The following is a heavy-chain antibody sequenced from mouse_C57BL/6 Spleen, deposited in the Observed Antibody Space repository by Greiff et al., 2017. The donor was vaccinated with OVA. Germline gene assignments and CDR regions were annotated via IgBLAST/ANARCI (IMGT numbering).Heavy chain of an antibody. CDR2: IYPSDSEN. D-gene: IGHD4-1*01. Sequence: VQLQQPGAELVRPGSSVKLSCKASGYTFTSYWMDWVKQRPGQGLEWIGNIYPSDSENHYNPKFKDTATFTVDNSYNTAYMQLSSLTSVDSAVYYFSRRGWDVNFDYWGQGTTLTVSS. CDR3: SRRGWDVNFDY. V-gene: IGHV1-61*01. CDR1: GYTFTSYW. J-gene: IGHJ2*01.